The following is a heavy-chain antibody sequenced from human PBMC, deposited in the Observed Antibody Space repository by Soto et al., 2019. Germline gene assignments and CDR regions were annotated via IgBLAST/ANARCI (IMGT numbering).Heavy chain of an antibody. Sequence: SETLSLTCSFSGASIRSCAYYLSCILQPPGKGQGWVGYTYYSGSTYYKSSPKSRVTLSIDPSKNQFPLKLIAPTAADTAAHYCARRGWPDVFEIWGQGAMVTVSS. CDR1: GASIRSCAYY. V-gene: IGHV4-30-4*01. D-gene: IGHD3-10*01. CDR2: TYYSGST. J-gene: IGHJ3*02. CDR3: ARRGWPDVFEI.